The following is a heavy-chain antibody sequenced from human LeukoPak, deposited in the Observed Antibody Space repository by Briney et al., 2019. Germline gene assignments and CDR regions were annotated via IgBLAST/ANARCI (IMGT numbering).Heavy chain of an antibody. J-gene: IGHJ4*02. CDR1: AFTFSNYF. V-gene: IGHV3-23*01. Sequence: GGSLRLSCAASAFTFSNYFMHWVRRAPGKGLEWVSTLSNNGANTWHADSVKGRFTVSRDNSKNTLYLQMNSLRAEDTAVYYWVKRVWNSGYFRTVRWGEGALVTVSS. CDR2: LSNNGANT. D-gene: IGHD3-22*01. CDR3: VKRVWNSGYFRTVR.